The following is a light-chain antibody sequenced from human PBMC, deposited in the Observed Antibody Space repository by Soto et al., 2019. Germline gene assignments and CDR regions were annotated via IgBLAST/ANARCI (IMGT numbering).Light chain of an antibody. CDR2: GAS. CDR1: QNIDIF. V-gene: IGKV1-39*01. CDR3: QQSYSAPPLT. J-gene: IGKJ4*01. Sequence: DIQMTQSPSSLSASVGDRVTITCRASQNIDIFLNWYHQKPGRAPNLLIYGASTLPNEVPSRFSGSGSGTDFSLTISSLQPEDFGTYYCQQSYSAPPLTFGAGTKVDIK.